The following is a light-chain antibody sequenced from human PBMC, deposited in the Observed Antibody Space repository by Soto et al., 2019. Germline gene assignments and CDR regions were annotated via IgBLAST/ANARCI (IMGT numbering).Light chain of an antibody. CDR1: QSVTSY. V-gene: IGKV3-11*01. CDR3: QQRTNWPPS. Sequence: EIVLTQSPATLSLSPGERATLSCRASQSVTSYLAWYQQRPGQAPRLLIYGASNRATGIPARFSSSGSGTDFTLTISSPEPEDFAVYYCQQRTNWPPSFGGGTKVDIK. J-gene: IGKJ4*01. CDR2: GAS.